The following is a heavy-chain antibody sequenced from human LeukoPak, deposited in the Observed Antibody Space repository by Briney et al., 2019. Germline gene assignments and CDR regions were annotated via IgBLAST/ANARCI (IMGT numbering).Heavy chain of an antibody. CDR1: GASISGYY. CDR3: ARRRGYSDYDYKWFDY. CDR2: VHHSGST. Sequence: SEALSLTCTVSGASISGYYWSWIRQPPGKGLEWIGSVHHSGSTKYNPSLKSRVTMSLDTSKNQFSLNLTSAITADTAIYYCARRRGYSDYDYKWFDYWGQGTLVTVSS. D-gene: IGHD5-12*01. V-gene: IGHV4-59*01. J-gene: IGHJ4*02.